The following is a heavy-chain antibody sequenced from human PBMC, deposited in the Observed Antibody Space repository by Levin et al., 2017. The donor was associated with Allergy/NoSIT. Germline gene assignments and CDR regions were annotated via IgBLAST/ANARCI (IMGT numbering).Heavy chain of an antibody. CDR3: ANGYSYGPGDY. D-gene: IGHD5-18*01. J-gene: IGHJ4*02. CDR2: IAYDGSKQ. CDR1: GFTFSNYG. V-gene: IGHV3-30*18. Sequence: GGSLRLSCAASGFTFSNYGMHWVRQAPGKGLEWVAVIAYDGSKQYYADAVRGRFTISRDNSKNTLYLQMNSLRAEDTAVYYCANGYSYGPGDYWGQGTLVTVSS.